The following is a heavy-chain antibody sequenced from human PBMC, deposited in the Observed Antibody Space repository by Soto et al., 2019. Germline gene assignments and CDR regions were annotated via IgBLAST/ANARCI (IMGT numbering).Heavy chain of an antibody. CDR3: ARESSSPNYYYYGMDV. Sequence: QVQLVQSGAEVKKPGSSVKVSCRASGGTFSSYAVSWVRQAPGQGLEWMGVIIPLLNTPKYVQKFQGRVTITADASATTAYMELRSLRSEDTAVYYCARESSSPNYYYYGMDVWGKGTPVTVSS. J-gene: IGHJ6*04. D-gene: IGHD6-6*01. CDR1: GGTFSSYA. CDR2: IIPLLNTP. V-gene: IGHV1-69*01.